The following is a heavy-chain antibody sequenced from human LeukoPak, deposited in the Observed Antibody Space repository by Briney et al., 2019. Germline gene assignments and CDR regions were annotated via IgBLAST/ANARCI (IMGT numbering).Heavy chain of an antibody. J-gene: IGHJ4*02. CDR1: GDSISSSTSY. CDR2: IYHSGST. Sequence: PSETLSLTCTVSGDSISSSTSYWGWIRQPPGKGLEWIGCIYHSGSTYYNPSLKSRVTISVDTSENQFSLKLSSVTAADTAVYYCARDHRLSSYDYWGQGALVTVSS. CDR3: ARDHRLSSYDY. V-gene: IGHV4-39*07.